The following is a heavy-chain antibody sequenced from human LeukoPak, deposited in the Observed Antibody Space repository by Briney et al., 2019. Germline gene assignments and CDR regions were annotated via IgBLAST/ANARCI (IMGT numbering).Heavy chain of an antibody. CDR1: GYTLTELS. CDR3: ATDPLAYYDSSGYPSFDY. CDR2: FDPEDGET. D-gene: IGHD3-22*01. V-gene: IGHV1-24*01. Sequence: ASVKVSCKVSGYTLTELSMHWVRQAPGKGLEWMGGFDPEDGETIYAQKFQGRVTMTEDTSTDTAYMELSSLRSEGTAVYYCATDPLAYYDSSGYPSFDYWGQGTLVTVSS. J-gene: IGHJ4*02.